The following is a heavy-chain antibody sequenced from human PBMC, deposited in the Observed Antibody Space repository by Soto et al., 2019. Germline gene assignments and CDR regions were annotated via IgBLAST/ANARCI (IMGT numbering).Heavy chain of an antibody. CDR3: AKVADVVVTYFDY. CDR1: GFSFSTYG. J-gene: IGHJ4*02. Sequence: VGSLRLSCAASGFSFSTYGMSWVRQAPGKGLEWVSGISGSSGSTYYADSIKGRFTVSRDNSKNMLYLQMNSLRVEDTAVYYCAKVADVVVTYFDYWGQGSLVTVSS. V-gene: IGHV3-23*01. D-gene: IGHD2-15*01. CDR2: ISGSSGST.